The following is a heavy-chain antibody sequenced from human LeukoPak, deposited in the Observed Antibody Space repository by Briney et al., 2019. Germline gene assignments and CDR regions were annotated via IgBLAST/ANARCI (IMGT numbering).Heavy chain of an antibody. V-gene: IGHV3-30-3*01. CDR3: ARGYCSSTRCHFDY. J-gene: IGHJ4*02. CDR1: GFTFSSNA. Sequence: GGSLRLSCEASGFTFSSNAMHWVRQAPGKGLEWVAVISYDGSNKYYADSVKGRFTISRDNSKNTLYLQMNSLRAEDTAVYYCARGYCSSTRCHFDYWGQGTLVTVSS. D-gene: IGHD2-2*01. CDR2: ISYDGSNK.